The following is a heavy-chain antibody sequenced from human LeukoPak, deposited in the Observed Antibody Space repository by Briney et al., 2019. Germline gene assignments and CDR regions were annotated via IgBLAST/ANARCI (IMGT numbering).Heavy chain of an antibody. CDR2: IIPIFGTA. D-gene: IGHD1-26*01. V-gene: IGHV1-69*01. Sequence: ASVKVSCKASGGTFSSYAISWVRQAPGQGLEWMGGIIPIFGTANYAQKFQGRVTITADESTSTVYMELSSLRSEDTAVYYCARDFSGYNWFDPWGQGTLVTVSS. J-gene: IGHJ5*02. CDR1: GGTFSSYA. CDR3: ARDFSGYNWFDP.